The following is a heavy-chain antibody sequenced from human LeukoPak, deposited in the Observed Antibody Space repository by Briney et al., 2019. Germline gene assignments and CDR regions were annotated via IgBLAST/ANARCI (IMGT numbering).Heavy chain of an antibody. J-gene: IGHJ5*02. D-gene: IGHD3-16*01. Sequence: GGSLRLSCAASGFIFSSYAMSWVRQAPGKGLEWVSAISGSGGSTYYADSVKGRFPISRDNSKNTLYLQMNSLRAEDTAVYYCTRGLGEHGGVSDRWGQGTLVIVS. CDR3: TRGLGEHGGVSDR. CDR2: ISGSGGST. CDR1: GFIFSSYA. V-gene: IGHV3-23*01.